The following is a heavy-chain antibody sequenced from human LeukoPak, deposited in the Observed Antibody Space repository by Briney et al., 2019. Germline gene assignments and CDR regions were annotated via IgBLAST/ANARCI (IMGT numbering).Heavy chain of an antibody. V-gene: IGHV4-34*01. CDR3: AREVLLWFGESPFDY. D-gene: IGHD3-10*01. J-gene: IGHJ4*02. Sequence: SETLSLTCAVYGGSFSGYYWSWIRQPPGKGLEWIGEINHSGSTNYNPSLKSRVTISVDTSKNQFSLKLSSVTAADTAVYYCAREVLLWFGESPFDYWSQGTLVTVSS. CDR1: GGSFSGYY. CDR2: INHSGST.